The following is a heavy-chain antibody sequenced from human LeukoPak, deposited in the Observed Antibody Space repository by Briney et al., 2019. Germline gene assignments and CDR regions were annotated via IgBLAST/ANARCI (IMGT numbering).Heavy chain of an antibody. CDR2: IRWKSGSI. Sequence: GRSLRLSCAASGFTFDDYAMHWVRQAPGKGLEWVSGIRWKSGSIAYADSVKGRFTISRDNAKNSLYLQMNSLRVEDMALYYCAARRGAAAGTDYFDDWGQGTLVTVSS. D-gene: IGHD6-13*01. V-gene: IGHV3-9*03. J-gene: IGHJ4*02. CDR1: GFTFDDYA. CDR3: AARRGAAAGTDYFDD.